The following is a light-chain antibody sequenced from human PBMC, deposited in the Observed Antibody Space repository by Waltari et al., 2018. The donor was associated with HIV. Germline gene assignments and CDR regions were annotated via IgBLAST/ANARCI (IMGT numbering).Light chain of an antibody. CDR1: ALAKQY. Sequence: SFELTQAPSVSVSPGQTARITCSGDALAKQYSYWYQQKPGHAPVVVIYKDTERPSGIPERFSGSSSGTAVTLTIRGGHAEDEADYFCRSADTSGTRVFGPRTKVTVL. J-gene: IGLJ1*01. V-gene: IGLV3-25*03. CDR2: KDT. CDR3: RSADTSGTRV.